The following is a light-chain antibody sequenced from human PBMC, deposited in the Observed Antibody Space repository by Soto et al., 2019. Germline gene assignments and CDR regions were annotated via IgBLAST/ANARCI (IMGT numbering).Light chain of an antibody. CDR3: CSYAGTSTFGV. Sequence: QSALAQPASVSGSPGQSITISCTGTSSDDGSYDLVSWYQQHPAKAPKLMIYEGNKRPSGVSNRFSGSKSGNTASLTISGLQAEDEADYYCCSYAGTSTFGVFGGGTKLTVL. CDR1: SSDDGSYDL. V-gene: IGLV2-23*03. J-gene: IGLJ3*02. CDR2: EGN.